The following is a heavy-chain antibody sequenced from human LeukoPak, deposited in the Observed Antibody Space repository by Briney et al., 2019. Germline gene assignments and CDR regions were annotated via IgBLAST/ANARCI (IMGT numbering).Heavy chain of an antibody. J-gene: IGHJ4*02. D-gene: IGHD6-19*01. Sequence: PGGSLRLSCAASGFTFSSYAMSWVRQAPGKGLEWVSAISGSGSSTYYADSVKGRFAISRDNSKNTLYLQMNSLRAEDTAVYYCAKSDYSSGWYGDYWGQGTLVTVSS. V-gene: IGHV3-23*01. CDR1: GFTFSSYA. CDR2: ISGSGSST. CDR3: AKSDYSSGWYGDY.